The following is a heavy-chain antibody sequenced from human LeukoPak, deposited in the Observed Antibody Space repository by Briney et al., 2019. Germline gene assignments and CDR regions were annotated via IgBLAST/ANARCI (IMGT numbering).Heavy chain of an antibody. CDR1: GFTFSSYG. J-gene: IGHJ4*02. V-gene: IGHV3-30*18. D-gene: IGHD6-6*01. CDR3: AKPIAAPGY. CDR2: ISYDGSNK. Sequence: EPGRSLRLSCAASGFTFSSYGMHWVRQAPGKGLEWVAVISYDGSNKYYADSVKGRFTISRDNSKNTLYLQMNSLRAEDTAVYYCAKPIAAPGYWGQGTLVTVSS.